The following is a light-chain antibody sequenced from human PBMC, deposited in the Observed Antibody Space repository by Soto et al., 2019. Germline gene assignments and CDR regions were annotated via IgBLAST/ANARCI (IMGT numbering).Light chain of an antibody. J-gene: IGKJ4*01. CDR3: QQYGSSRLT. CDR2: AAS. CDR1: QSVSTSF. Sequence: DIVLTQSPCTLSLSPGERATLSCRASQSVSTSFLTWYQQKPGQAPRPLIYAASSRATGIPDRFSGSGSGTDFTLTISRLEPEDFAVYYCQQYGSSRLTFGGGTKVDIK. V-gene: IGKV3-20*01.